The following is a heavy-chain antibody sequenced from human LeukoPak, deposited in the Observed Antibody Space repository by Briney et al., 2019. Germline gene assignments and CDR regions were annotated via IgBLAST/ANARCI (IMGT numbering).Heavy chain of an antibody. CDR1: GFPFSNYW. D-gene: IGHD3-10*01. Sequence: GGSLRLSCAASGFPFSNYWMHWVRQAPGKGLVWVSYINPDGSNTNYADSVKGRFTISRDNAKNALYLQMNSLRAEDTAVYYCAKDLHYGSADYWGQGTLVTVSS. CDR3: AKDLHYGSADY. CDR2: INPDGSNT. V-gene: IGHV3-74*01. J-gene: IGHJ4*02.